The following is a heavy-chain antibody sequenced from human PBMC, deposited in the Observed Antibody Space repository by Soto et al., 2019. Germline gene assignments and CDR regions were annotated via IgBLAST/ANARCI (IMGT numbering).Heavy chain of an antibody. CDR3: AKGSFDILTGYYGAFDY. CDR2: ISGSGGST. V-gene: IGHV3-23*01. D-gene: IGHD3-9*01. J-gene: IGHJ4*02. Sequence: EVQLLESGGGLVQPGGSLRLSCAASGFTFSSYAMSWVRQAPGKGLEWVSAISGSGGSTYYADSVKGRFTISRDNSKNTLYLQMNSLRAEDTAVYYCAKGSFDILTGYYGAFDYWGQGTLVTVSS. CDR1: GFTFSSYA.